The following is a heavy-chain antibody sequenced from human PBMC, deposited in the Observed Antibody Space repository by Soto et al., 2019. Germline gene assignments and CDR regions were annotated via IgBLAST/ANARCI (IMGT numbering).Heavy chain of an antibody. CDR2: ISYDGNNK. J-gene: IGHJ4*02. V-gene: IGHV3-30*03. CDR3: ARGPSYSDSYFDY. D-gene: IGHD4-17*01. CDR1: EFTFSNYA. Sequence: GGSLRLSCAASEFTFSNYAMHWVRQPPGKGLQWLAVISYDGNNKYYADSVEGRFTISRDNSRNTVYLQMNSLRLEDTAVYYCARGPSYSDSYFDYWGQGTLVTVSS.